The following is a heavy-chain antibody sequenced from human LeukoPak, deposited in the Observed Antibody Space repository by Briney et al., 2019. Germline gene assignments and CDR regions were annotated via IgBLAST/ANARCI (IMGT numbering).Heavy chain of an antibody. Sequence: PSETLSLTCAVSGYSISSGYYWGWIRQPPGKGREWIGSIYHSGSTYYNRSLKSRVTISVDTSKNQFSLKLSSVTAADTAVYYCASRFSSGYYTVGYYFDYWGQGTLATVSS. V-gene: IGHV4-38-2*01. CDR1: GYSISSGYY. CDR3: ASRFSSGYYTVGYYFDY. CDR2: IYHSGST. J-gene: IGHJ4*02. D-gene: IGHD3-3*01.